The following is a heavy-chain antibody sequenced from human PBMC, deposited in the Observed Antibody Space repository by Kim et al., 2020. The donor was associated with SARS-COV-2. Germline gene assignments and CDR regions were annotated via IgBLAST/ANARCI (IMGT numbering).Heavy chain of an antibody. J-gene: IGHJ5*02. CDR2: INHSGST. Sequence: SETLSLTCAVYGGSFSGYYWSWIRQPPGKGLEWIGEINHSGSTNYNPPLKSRVTISVDTSKNQFSLKLSSVTAADTAVYYCARGSPSPIVVVIWRWFDPWGQGTLVTVSS. D-gene: IGHD3-22*01. CDR3: ARGSPSPIVVVIWRWFDP. CDR1: GGSFSGYY. V-gene: IGHV4-34*01.